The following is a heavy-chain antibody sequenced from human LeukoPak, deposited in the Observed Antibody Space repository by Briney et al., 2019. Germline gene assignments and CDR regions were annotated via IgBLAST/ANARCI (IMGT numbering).Heavy chain of an antibody. J-gene: IGHJ4*02. D-gene: IGHD1-7*01. CDR2: INEDGREK. Sequence: PGGSLRLSCAASGFTFRNYWMNWVRQAPGKGLEWVANINEDGREKHYVDSVKGRFTVFRDNAEYLVSLQMNSLRAGDTAVYYCATDTLYNENYEDYWGQGTLVTVSS. V-gene: IGHV3-7*01. CDR1: GFTFRNYW. CDR3: ATDTLYNENYEDY.